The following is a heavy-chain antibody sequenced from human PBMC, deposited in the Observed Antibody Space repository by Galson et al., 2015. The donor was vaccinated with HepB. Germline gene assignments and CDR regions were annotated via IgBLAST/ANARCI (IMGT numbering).Heavy chain of an antibody. J-gene: IGHJ4*02. CDR3: AKDFCRADNCDPFDY. CDR1: GFTFSNYA. CDR2: IYPREQTT. D-gene: IGHD1-20*01. V-gene: IGHV3-23*03. Sequence: SLRLSCAASGFTFSNYAMSWVRQAPGKGLEWVSGIYPREQTTYYADSVKGRFTISRDNSKNTVYLQMNSLRAEDTAVYFCAKDFCRADNCDPFDYWGQGTLVTVSS.